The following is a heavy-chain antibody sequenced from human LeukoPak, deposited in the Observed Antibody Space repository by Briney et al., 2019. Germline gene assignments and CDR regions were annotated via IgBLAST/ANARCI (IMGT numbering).Heavy chain of an antibody. CDR2: INHSGST. J-gene: IGHJ4*02. CDR3: ASLDGPDY. D-gene: IGHD1-1*01. V-gene: IGHV4-34*01. Sequence: SETLSLTCAVCGGSFSGYYWSWIRQPPGKGLEWIGEINHSGSTNYNPSLKSRVTISVDTSKNQFSLKLSSVTAADTAVYYCASLDGPDYWGQGTLVTVSS. CDR1: GGSFSGYY.